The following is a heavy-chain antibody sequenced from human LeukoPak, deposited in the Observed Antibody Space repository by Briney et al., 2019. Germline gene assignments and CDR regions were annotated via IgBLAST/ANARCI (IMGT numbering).Heavy chain of an antibody. J-gene: IGHJ4*02. Sequence: SETLSLTCTVSVGSISSYYWSWIRQPPGKGLEWSGYIYYSGSTNYNPSLKSRVTISVDTSKNQFSLKLSSVTAADTAVYYCARESSTSCYDYWGQGTLVTVSS. V-gene: IGHV4-59*01. CDR2: IYYSGST. D-gene: IGHD2-2*01. CDR1: VGSISSYY. CDR3: ARESSTSCYDY.